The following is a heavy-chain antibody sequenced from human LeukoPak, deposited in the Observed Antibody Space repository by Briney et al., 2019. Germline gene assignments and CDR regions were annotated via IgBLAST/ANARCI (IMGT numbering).Heavy chain of an antibody. J-gene: IGHJ4*02. CDR3: ARRNRWELLLLDY. CDR1: GGTFSSYA. CDR2: IIPIFGTA. D-gene: IGHD1-26*01. V-gene: IGHV1-69*13. Sequence: GASVKVSCKASGGTFSSYAISWARQAPGQGLEWMGGIIPIFGTANYAQKFQGRVTITADESTSTAYMELSSLRSEDTAVYYCARRNRWELLLLDYWGQGTLVTVSS.